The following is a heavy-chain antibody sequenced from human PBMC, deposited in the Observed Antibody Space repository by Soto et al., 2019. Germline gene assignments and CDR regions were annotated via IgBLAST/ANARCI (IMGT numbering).Heavy chain of an antibody. Sequence: TSETLSLTCTVSGGSISPYYWSWIRQSPEKGLEWIGYIYHSGSTNYNPSLKSRVTMSIDASRNHFSLQLRSVTAADTAVYYCARLPPIIAYINYFDPWGQGTPVTVSS. V-gene: IGHV4-59*08. CDR3: ARLPPIIAYINYFDP. D-gene: IGHD4-4*01. CDR1: GGSISPYY. J-gene: IGHJ5*02. CDR2: IYHSGST.